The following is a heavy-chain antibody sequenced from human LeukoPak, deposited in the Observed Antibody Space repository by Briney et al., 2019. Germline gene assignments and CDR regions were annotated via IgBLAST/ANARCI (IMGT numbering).Heavy chain of an antibody. J-gene: IGHJ4*02. D-gene: IGHD6-19*01. V-gene: IGHV3-66*02. CDR1: GFTVSSNY. CDR3: ASFPAVVGFDY. Sequence: GGSLRLSCAASGFTVSSNYMNWVRQAPGKGREWVSVIYSGGSTYYADSVKGRFTISRDNSKNTLYLQMNSLRAEDTAVYYCASFPAVVGFDYWGQGTLVTVSS. CDR2: IYSGGST.